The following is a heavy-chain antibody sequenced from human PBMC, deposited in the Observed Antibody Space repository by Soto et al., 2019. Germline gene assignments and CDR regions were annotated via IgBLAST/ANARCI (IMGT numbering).Heavy chain of an antibody. CDR2: IIPIFDTA. CDR3: AGGSSGVTGYFYGMDV. V-gene: IGHV1-69*12. D-gene: IGHD3-22*01. Sequence: QVQLVQSGAEVKKPGSSVKVSCKASGVTFSSYAISWVRQAPGQGLEWMGGIIPIFDTADYAQKFQGRVTITADESTNTAYMKLSSLRSEDTAVSYCAGGSSGVTGYFYGMDVWGQGTMVTVS. CDR1: GVTFSSYA. J-gene: IGHJ6*02.